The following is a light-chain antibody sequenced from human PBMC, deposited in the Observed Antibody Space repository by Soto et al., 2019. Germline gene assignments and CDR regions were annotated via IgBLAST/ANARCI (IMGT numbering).Light chain of an antibody. CDR1: QSVSSN. Sequence: EIVMTQSPSTLSVSPWERSTLSFMASQSVSSNLAWYQQKPGQAPRLLIYDASNRATGIPARFSGSGSGTDFTLTISSLEPEDFAIYYCQQRSNWPLSITFGQGTRLEIK. CDR2: DAS. J-gene: IGKJ5*01. V-gene: IGKV3-11*01. CDR3: QQRSNWPLSIT.